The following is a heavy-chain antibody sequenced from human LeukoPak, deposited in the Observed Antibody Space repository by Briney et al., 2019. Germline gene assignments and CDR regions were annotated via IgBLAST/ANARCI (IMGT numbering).Heavy chain of an antibody. CDR1: GGSIRTSDYY. CDR3: ASTSVATKNAFDI. CDR2: IYYSGST. D-gene: IGHD5-12*01. J-gene: IGHJ3*02. Sequence: SETVSLTCTVSGGSIRTSDYYWGWIRQPPGKGLEWIGNIYYSGSTYYIESLKSRVTISVDTSKNQFSLKVNSVTAADTAVYYCASTSVATKNAFDIWGQGTMVTVSS. V-gene: IGHV4-39*01.